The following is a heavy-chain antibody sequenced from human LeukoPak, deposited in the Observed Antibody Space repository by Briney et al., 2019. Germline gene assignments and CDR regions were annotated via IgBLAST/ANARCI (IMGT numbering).Heavy chain of an antibody. CDR1: GYSFTNYG. J-gene: IGHJ3*02. Sequence: GASVKVSCKASGYSFTNYGISWVRQAPGQGLEWMGWTGPYDDNPEYGKMFQGRVTITTDTSTDTAYMELRSLRPNHPGVYYSANVDPPIVAGARSDAFEIWGQGTLITVSS. V-gene: IGHV1-18*01. D-gene: IGHD1-26*01. CDR2: TGPYDDNP. CDR3: ANVDPPIVAGARSDAFEI.